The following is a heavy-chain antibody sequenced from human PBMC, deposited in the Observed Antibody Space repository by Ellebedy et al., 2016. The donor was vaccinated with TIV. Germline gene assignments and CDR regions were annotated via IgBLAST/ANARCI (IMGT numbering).Heavy chain of an antibody. CDR3: AREAGGSDT. Sequence: MPSETLSLTCTVSGASVSSGSYYWSWIRQPPGQGLEWIGNIYYSGSTNYNPSLKSPVTISVDTSKNQFSLKLSSVTAADTAVYYRAREAGGSDTWGQGTLVTVSS. J-gene: IGHJ5*02. CDR2: IYYSGST. CDR1: GASVSSGSYY. V-gene: IGHV4-61*01. D-gene: IGHD1-26*01.